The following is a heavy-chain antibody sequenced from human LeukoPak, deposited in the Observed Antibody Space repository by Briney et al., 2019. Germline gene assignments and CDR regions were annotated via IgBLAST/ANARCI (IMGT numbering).Heavy chain of an antibody. CDR2: IYPGDSDT. CDR3: ARRYHDSTSGYYYYMDV. CDR1: GYTFTSYW. D-gene: IGHD3-22*01. Sequence: GESLKISCKGSGYTFTSYWIAWVRQMPGKGLEWMGNIYPGDSDTRYSPSFQGQVTISADKSISTAYLQWSSLKASDTAMYYCARRYHDSTSGYYYYMDVWGKGTTVTVSS. V-gene: IGHV5-51*01. J-gene: IGHJ6*03.